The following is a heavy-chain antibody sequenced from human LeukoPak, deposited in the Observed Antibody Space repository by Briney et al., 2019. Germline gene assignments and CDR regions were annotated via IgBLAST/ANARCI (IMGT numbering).Heavy chain of an antibody. CDR1: GGSFSGYY. V-gene: IGHV4-34*01. CDR2: INHSGST. CDR3: ARGPVEFDY. D-gene: IGHD1-1*01. Sequence: SETLSLTCAAYGGSFSGYYRSWIRQPPGKGLEWIGEINHSGSTNYNPSLKSRVTISVDTSKNQFSLKLSSVTAADTAVYYCARGPVEFDYWGRGTLVTVSS. J-gene: IGHJ4*02.